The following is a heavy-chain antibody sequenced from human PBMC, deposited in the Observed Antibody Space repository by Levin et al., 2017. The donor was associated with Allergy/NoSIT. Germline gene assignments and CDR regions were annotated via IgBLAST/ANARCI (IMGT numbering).Heavy chain of an antibody. CDR2: INWDASSR. D-gene: IGHD6-19*01. CDR1: GFTFDDHT. Sequence: GGSLRLSCAASGFTFDDHTMYWVRQAPGKGLEWVSLINWDASSRYYADSVKGRFTISRDNSQNVLYLQMNSLRIEDTAFYYCAKDIAVAGHYFDSWGQGTLVTVSS. CDR3: AKDIAVAGHYFDS. J-gene: IGHJ4*02. V-gene: IGHV3-43*01.